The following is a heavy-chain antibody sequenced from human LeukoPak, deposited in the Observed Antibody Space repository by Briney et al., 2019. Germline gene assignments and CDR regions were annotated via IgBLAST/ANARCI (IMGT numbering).Heavy chain of an antibody. V-gene: IGHV4-34*01. Sequence: SETLSLTCAVYGGSFSGYYWSWIRQPPGKGLEWIGEINHSGSTNYNPSLKSRVTISVDTSKNQFPLKLSSVTAADTAVYYCAISSSWTSNDYWGQGTLVTVSS. CDR2: INHSGST. J-gene: IGHJ4*02. D-gene: IGHD6-13*01. CDR3: AISSSWTSNDY. CDR1: GGSFSGYY.